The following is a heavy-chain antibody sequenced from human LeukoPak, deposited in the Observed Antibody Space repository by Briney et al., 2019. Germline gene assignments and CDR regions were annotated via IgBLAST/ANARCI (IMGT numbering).Heavy chain of an antibody. Sequence: SETLSLTCTVSGGPISSYYWSWIRQPPGKGLEWIGYIYYSGSTNYNPSLKSRVTISVDTSKNQFSLKLSSVTAADTAVYCCARVARIAARPHYYYGMDVWGQGTTVTVSS. CDR3: ARVARIAARPHYYYGMDV. CDR1: GGPISSYY. D-gene: IGHD6-6*01. CDR2: IYYSGST. V-gene: IGHV4-59*01. J-gene: IGHJ6*02.